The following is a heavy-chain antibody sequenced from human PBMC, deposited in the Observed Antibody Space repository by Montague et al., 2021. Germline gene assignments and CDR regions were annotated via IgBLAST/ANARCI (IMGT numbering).Heavy chain of an antibody. CDR1: GFTFSRYW. Sequence: LRLSCAASGFTFSRYWMHWVRQAPGKGLEWIGSIYYSGSTYYNPSLKSRLTISVDTSKNQFSLKLSSVTAADTAVYYGVVTPSLYYHGMDVWGQGTTVTVSS. CDR3: VVTPSLYYHGMDV. J-gene: IGHJ6*02. D-gene: IGHD4-23*01. CDR2: IYYSGST. V-gene: IGHV4-59*05.